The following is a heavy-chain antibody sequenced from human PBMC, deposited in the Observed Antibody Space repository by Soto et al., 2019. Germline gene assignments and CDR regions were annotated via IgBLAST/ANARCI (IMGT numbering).Heavy chain of an antibody. J-gene: IGHJ5*02. CDR2: ISGSGGST. CDR3: AKDRHYYDSSGYEVWFDP. V-gene: IGHV3-23*01. D-gene: IGHD3-22*01. Sequence: GGSLRLSCAASGFTFSSYAMSWVRQAPGKGLEWVSAISGSGGSTYYADSVKGRFTIPRDNSKNTLYLQMNSLRAEDTAVYYCAKDRHYYDSSGYEVWFDPWGQGTLVTVSS. CDR1: GFTFSSYA.